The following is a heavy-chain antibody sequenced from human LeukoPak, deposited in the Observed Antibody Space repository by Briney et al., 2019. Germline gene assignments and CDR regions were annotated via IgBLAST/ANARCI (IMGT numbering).Heavy chain of an antibody. J-gene: IGHJ4*02. CDR2: TYYSGST. CDR1: GGSITSGGYY. Sequence: PSETLSLTCTVSGGSITSGGYYWRWIRQHPGKGLEWIGYTYYSGSTYYNPSLKSRVTISVDTSKNQFSLKLSSVTAADTAVYYCATGSGYYYIDYWGQGTLVTVSS. D-gene: IGHD3-9*01. V-gene: IGHV4-31*03. CDR3: ATGSGYYYIDY.